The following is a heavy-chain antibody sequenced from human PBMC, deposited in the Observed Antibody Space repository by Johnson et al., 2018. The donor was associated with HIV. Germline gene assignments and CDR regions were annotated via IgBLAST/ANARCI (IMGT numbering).Heavy chain of an antibody. CDR3: VKERQLVRSFDI. CDR2: VSHDGSNE. Sequence: QVQLVESGGGVVRPGGSLRLSCKASGFTFSSYAMHWVRRAPGKGLEWLAVVSHDGSNEYYADSVKGRCTVSRDNTKNTLYLQMNSLRPEDTAVYYCVKERQLVRSFDIWGQGTMVAVSS. D-gene: IGHD6-6*01. V-gene: IGHV3-30*18. J-gene: IGHJ3*02. CDR1: GFTFSSYA.